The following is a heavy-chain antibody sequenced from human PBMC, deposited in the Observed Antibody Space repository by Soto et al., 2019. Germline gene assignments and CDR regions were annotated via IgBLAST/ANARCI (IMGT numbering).Heavy chain of an antibody. J-gene: IGHJ4*02. D-gene: IGHD7-27*01. Sequence: QVQLVESGGGVVQPGRSLRLSCAASGFTFSSYAMHWVRQAPGKGLEWVAVISYDGSNKYYADSVKGRFTISRDNSKNTLYLQMNSLSAEDTAVYYCARESTLGMAPFDYWGQGTLVTVSS. CDR2: ISYDGSNK. V-gene: IGHV3-30-3*01. CDR3: ARESTLGMAPFDY. CDR1: GFTFSSYA.